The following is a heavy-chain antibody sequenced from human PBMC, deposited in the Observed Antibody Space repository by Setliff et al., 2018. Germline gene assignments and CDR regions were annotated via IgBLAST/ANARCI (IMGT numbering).Heavy chain of an antibody. CDR1: GYTFTSYG. Sequence: GASVKVSCKASGYTFTSYGISWVRQAPGQGLEWMGWISAYNGNTNYAQKLQGRVTMTTDXXTSTAYXXXXXXXXXXXXXXXXXXDLVGYCSGGSCYDWDYWGQGTQVTVSS. D-gene: IGHD2-15*01. CDR3: XXDLVGYCSGGSCYDWDY. J-gene: IGHJ4*02. CDR2: ISAYNGNT. V-gene: IGHV1-18*01.